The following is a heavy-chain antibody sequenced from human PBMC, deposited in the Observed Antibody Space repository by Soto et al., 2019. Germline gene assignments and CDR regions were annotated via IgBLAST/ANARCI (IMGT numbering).Heavy chain of an antibody. CDR1: GGSISSYY. V-gene: IGHV4-59*01. D-gene: IGHD1-20*01. CDR3: ARYKANYYYGMDV. Sequence: QVQLQESGPGLVKPSETLSLTCTVSGGSISSYYWSWIPQPPGKGLEWIGYSYYSGITNYNPSLKSRVTISVETSKNQFSLKLSSVTAADTAVYYCARYKANYYYGMDVWGQGTTVTVSS. CDR2: SYYSGIT. J-gene: IGHJ6*02.